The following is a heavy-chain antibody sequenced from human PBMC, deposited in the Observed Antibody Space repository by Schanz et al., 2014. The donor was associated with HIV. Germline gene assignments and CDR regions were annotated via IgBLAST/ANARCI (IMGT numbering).Heavy chain of an antibody. CDR3: ARVSPYYDFSSGYYTVGWFDP. V-gene: IGHV4-34*01. D-gene: IGHD3-3*01. Sequence: QVQLQQWGAGLLKPSETLSLTCAVYGSSVTYFYWTWIRQSPGKGLEWIAEVNHSGDTNYNPSLKSRVTISVDTSKTQFSLKLDSVTAADTAVYYCARVSPYYDFSSGYYTVGWFDPWGRGTLVTVSS. CDR2: VNHSGDT. J-gene: IGHJ5*02. CDR1: GSSVTYFY.